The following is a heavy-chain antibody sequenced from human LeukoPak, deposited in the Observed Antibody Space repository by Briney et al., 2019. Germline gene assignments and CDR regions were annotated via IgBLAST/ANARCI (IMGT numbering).Heavy chain of an antibody. CDR3: ARDGTVTAGPFGP. V-gene: IGHV4-59*12. D-gene: IGHD4-11*01. J-gene: IGHJ5*02. Sequence: SETLSLTCTVSGGSISSYYWSWIRQPPGEGLEWIGFIHHSGSTNYNPPLKSLVTISLATSKSQFSLKLSSVTAADTAVYYCARDGTVTAGPFGPWGRGTLVTVSS. CDR1: GGSISSYY. CDR2: IHHSGST.